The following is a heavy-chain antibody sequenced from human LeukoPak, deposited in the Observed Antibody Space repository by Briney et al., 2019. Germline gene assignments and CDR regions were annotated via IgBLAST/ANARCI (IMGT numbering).Heavy chain of an antibody. Sequence: GGSLRLSCAASGFTFSSYAMNWVRQAPGRGLEWVATISGSGGSTYYADSVKGRFTISRDNSKNTLSLQMNSLRAEDTAVYYCAKDLQPLANWGQGTLVTVSS. CDR3: AKDLQPLAN. CDR2: ISGSGGST. J-gene: IGHJ4*02. D-gene: IGHD1-1*01. CDR1: GFTFSSYA. V-gene: IGHV3-23*01.